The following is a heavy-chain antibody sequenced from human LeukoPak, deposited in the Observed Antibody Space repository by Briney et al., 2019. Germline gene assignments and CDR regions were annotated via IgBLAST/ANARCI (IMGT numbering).Heavy chain of an antibody. V-gene: IGHV1-8*03. CDR1: GYTFTSYD. D-gene: IGHD6-19*01. CDR3: ASSGGGEDGFDI. CDR2: MNPNSGNT. Sequence: ASVKVSCKASGYTFTSYDINWVRQATGQGLEWMGWMNPNSGNTGYAQKFQGRVTITRNTSISTAYMELSSLRSEDTAVYYCASSGGGEDGFDIWGQGTMVTVSS. J-gene: IGHJ3*02.